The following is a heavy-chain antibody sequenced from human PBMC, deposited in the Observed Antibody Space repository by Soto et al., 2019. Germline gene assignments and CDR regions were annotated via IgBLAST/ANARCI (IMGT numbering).Heavy chain of an antibody. V-gene: IGHV1-69*01. CDR3: ASGARRWYPDFFGS. Sequence: QAQVVQSGAEVRKPGSSVKLSCKASEGTFNSYAIAWVRLAPAQGLEWMGVIIPYYNTLNYAQKFQDRVTIAADDSTNTVYMELRTLRSEDTAVYFCASGARRWYPDFFGSWAQGTLVSVSS. D-gene: IGHD6-13*01. J-gene: IGHJ4*02. CDR2: IIPYYNTL. CDR1: EGTFNSYA.